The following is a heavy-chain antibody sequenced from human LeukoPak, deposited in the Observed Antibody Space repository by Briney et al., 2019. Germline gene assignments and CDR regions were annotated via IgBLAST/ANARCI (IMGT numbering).Heavy chain of an antibody. Sequence: GGSLRLSCAASGFTFSNYYISWIRQAPGKGLECVSYISSSGSTIYYADSVKGRFTMSRDNAKNSLYLQMNSLRAEDTAVYYCTRERVSGALDIWGQGTMVTVSS. D-gene: IGHD2-8*01. CDR3: TRERVSGALDI. J-gene: IGHJ3*02. V-gene: IGHV3-11*01. CDR2: ISSSGSTI. CDR1: GFTFSNYY.